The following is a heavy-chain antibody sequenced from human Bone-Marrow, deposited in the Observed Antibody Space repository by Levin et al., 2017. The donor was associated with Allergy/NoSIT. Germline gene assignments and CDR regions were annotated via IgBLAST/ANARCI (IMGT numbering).Heavy chain of an antibody. D-gene: IGHD1-1*01. CDR1: GFSLRTSGVG. CDR2: IFWDDDE. CDR3: AHRTHTPGNTRSGWFDP. V-gene: IGHV2-5*02. J-gene: IGHJ5*02. Sequence: SGPTLVKPTQTLTLTCTFSGFSLRTSGVGVGWIRQPPGKALEWLALIFWDDDERYNPSLRSSLTIPKVTSRNQVVLTMTNMDPVDTATYYCAHRTHTPGNTRSGWFDPWGQGTLVIVSS.